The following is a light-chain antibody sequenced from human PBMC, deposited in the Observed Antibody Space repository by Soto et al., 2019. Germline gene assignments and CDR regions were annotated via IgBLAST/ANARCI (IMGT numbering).Light chain of an antibody. CDR3: HQYNNWPRT. J-gene: IGKJ1*01. CDR1: ESLSSN. CDR2: GAS. V-gene: IGKV3-15*01. Sequence: EIVMTQSPATLSVSPGERATLSCRASESLSSNLAWYQQKPGQAPRLLIYGASTRATDIPARFSGSGSGTEFPLPISSLQSEDFAVYYCHQYNNWPRTFGQGTKVQIK.